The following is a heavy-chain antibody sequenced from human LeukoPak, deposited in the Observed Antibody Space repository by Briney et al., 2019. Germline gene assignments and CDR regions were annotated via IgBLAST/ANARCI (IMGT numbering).Heavy chain of an antibody. CDR1: GGSISSYY. J-gene: IGHJ5*02. CDR3: ARGGAITIFGVDLNWFDP. V-gene: IGHV4-59*01. Sequence: SETLSLTCTVSGGSISSYYWSWIRQPPGKGLEWIGYIYYSGSTNYNPSLKSRVTISVDTSKNQFSLKLSSVTAADTAVYYCARGGAITIFGVDLNWFDPWGQGTLVTVSS. CDR2: IYYSGST. D-gene: IGHD3-3*01.